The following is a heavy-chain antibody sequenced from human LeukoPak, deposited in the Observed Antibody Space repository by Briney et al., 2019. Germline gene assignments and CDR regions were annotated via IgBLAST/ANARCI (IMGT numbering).Heavy chain of an antibody. V-gene: IGHV3-21*01. J-gene: IGHJ4*02. CDR1: GFTFSSYS. CDR2: ISSSSSYI. D-gene: IGHD6-19*01. CDR3: ARLLVSSWLEPTPYYFDY. Sequence: PGGSLRLSCAASGFTFSSYSMNWVRQAPGKGLEWVSSISSSSSYIYYADSVKGRFTISRDNAKNSLYLQMNSLRAEDTAVYYCARLLVSSWLEPTPYYFDYWGQGTLVTVSS.